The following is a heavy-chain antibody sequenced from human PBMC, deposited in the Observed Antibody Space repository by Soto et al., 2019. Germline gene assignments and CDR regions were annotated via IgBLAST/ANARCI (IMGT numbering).Heavy chain of an antibody. D-gene: IGHD3-10*01. CDR2: INPDTGDT. V-gene: IGHV1-2*02. Sequence: QVQLVQSGAEVKKPGASVKVSCKTSGYTFTDYYMHWVRQAPGQGLECMGWINPDTGDTNYVQKFRGRVTMTRDTSITTVYMELSNLRSDDTAIYYCARGFDYYQVWGQGTLVTVSS. J-gene: IGHJ4*02. CDR1: GYTFTDYY. CDR3: ARGFDYYQV.